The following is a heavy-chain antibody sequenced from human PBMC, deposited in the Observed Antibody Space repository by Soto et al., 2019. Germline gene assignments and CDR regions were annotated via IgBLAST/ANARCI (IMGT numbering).Heavy chain of an antibody. D-gene: IGHD6-19*01. CDR1: GYRFTTYP. V-gene: IGHV1-18*01. CDR3: AREGSGGDWDP. CDR2: VSTYNGNT. J-gene: IGHJ5*02. Sequence: ASAKVYCKSSGYRFTTYPTTWVLQAPGQGIERLGWVSTYNGNTNYAQGLQGRVSMTTDTSTSAAYLELRNLRSDDTAVDDCAREGSGGDWDPCGQGFPATVST.